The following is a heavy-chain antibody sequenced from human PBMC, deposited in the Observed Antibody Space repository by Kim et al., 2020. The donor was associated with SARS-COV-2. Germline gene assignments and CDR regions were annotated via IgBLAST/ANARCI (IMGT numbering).Heavy chain of an antibody. D-gene: IGHD3-22*01. CDR3: ARSPLKYYYDSSGPGYYFDY. V-gene: IGHV1-69*13. CDR2: IIPIFGTA. CDR1: GGTFSSYA. J-gene: IGHJ4*02. Sequence: SVKVSCKASGGTFSSYAISWVRQAPGQGLEWMGGIIPIFGTANYAQKFQGRVTITADESTSTAYMELSSLRSEDTAVYYCARSPLKYYYDSSGPGYYFDYWGQGTLVTVSS.